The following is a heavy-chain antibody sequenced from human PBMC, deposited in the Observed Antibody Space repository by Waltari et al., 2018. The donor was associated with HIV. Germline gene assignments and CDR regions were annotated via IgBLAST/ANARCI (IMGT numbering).Heavy chain of an antibody. J-gene: IGHJ4*02. D-gene: IGHD4-4*01. CDR2: IYWDDEK. Sequence: QITLKESGPTLVRPTQTLTLTCTVSGFSLTTHKMSVAWIRQPPGKPLEWLGFIYWDDEKRYNASLKSRLTITKDTSKSQVVLTMTDMGPLDTGTYFCAHTNTGTVTTWDYWGQGALVTVSS. V-gene: IGHV2-5*02. CDR3: AHTNTGTVTTWDY. CDR1: GFSLTTHKMS.